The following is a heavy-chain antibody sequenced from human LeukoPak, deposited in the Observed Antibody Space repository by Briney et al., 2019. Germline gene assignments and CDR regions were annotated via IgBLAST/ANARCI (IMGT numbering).Heavy chain of an antibody. Sequence: SETLSLTCTVSGYSISSGYYWGWIRQPPGKGLEWIGSIYHSGSTYYNPSLKSRVTISVDTSKNQFSLKLSSVTAADTAVYYCAREGYYYDSSGYHKPFDYWGQGTLVTVSS. CDR3: AREGYYYDSSGYHKPFDY. D-gene: IGHD3-22*01. V-gene: IGHV4-38-2*02. J-gene: IGHJ4*02. CDR1: GYSISSGYY. CDR2: IYHSGST.